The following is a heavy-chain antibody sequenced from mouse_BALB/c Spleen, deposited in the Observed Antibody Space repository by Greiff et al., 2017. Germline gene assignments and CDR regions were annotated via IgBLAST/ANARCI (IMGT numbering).Heavy chain of an antibody. CDR1: GFNIKDYY. CDR2: IDPENGDT. Sequence: VQLQQSGAELVRSGASVKLSCTASGFNIKDYYMHWVKQRPEQGLEWIGWIDPENGDTEYAPKFQGKATMTADTSSNTAYLQLSSLTSEDTAVYYCNAGVRYAMDYGGQGTSVTVSS. V-gene: IGHV14-4*02. CDR3: NAGVRYAMDY. J-gene: IGHJ4*01. D-gene: IGHD2-14*01.